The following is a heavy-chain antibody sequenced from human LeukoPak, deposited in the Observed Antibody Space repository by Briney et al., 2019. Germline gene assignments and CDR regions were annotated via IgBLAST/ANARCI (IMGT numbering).Heavy chain of an antibody. V-gene: IGHV1-2*02. Sequence: ASVKVSCKASGYTFTGYYVHWVRQAPGQGLEWMGWINPNSGGTNYAQKFQGRVTMTRDTSISTAYMELSRLRSDDTAVYYCARVLGGVVPADYWGQGTLVTVSS. CDR3: ARVLGGVVPADY. CDR1: GYTFTGYY. CDR2: INPNSGGT. D-gene: IGHD3-3*01. J-gene: IGHJ4*02.